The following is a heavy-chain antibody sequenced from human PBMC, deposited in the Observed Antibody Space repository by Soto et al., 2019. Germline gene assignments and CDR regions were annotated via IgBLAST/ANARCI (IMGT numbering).Heavy chain of an antibody. V-gene: IGHV3-21*01. J-gene: IGHJ6*02. CDR1: GFTFSSYS. CDR2: ISSSSSYI. Sequence: EVQLVESGGGLVKPGGSLRLSCAASGFTFSSYSMNWVRQAPGKGLEWVSSISSSSSYIYYADSVKGRFTISRDNAKNSLYLQMNSLRAEDTAVYYCARVSRQYYGMDVWGQGTTVTVSS. CDR3: ARVSRQYYGMDV.